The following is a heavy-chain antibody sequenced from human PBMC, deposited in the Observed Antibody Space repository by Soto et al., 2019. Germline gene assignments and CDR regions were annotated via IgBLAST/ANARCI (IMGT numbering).Heavy chain of an antibody. Sequence: EVQVLESGGGLVQPGGSLRLSCAASAFTFSGSAMTWVRQAPGKGLEWLSTITKTGDDTYYADSVKGRFTISRDDSKNTVYLQMSGLRVEDTAVYLCVKGGWGTVVDYWGQGTPVIVSS. J-gene: IGHJ4*02. CDR2: ITKTGDDT. CDR3: VKGGWGTVVDY. CDR1: AFTFSGSA. D-gene: IGHD1-1*01. V-gene: IGHV3-23*01.